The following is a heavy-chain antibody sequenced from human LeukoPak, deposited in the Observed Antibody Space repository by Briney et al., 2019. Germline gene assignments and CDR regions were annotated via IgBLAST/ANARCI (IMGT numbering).Heavy chain of an antibody. Sequence: GASVKVSCKASGYTFTSYGISWVRQAPGQGLEWMGWISAYNGNTNYAQKLQGRVTMTTDTSTSTAYMELRSLRSDDTAVYYCARDLRGYDILTDYYRANDYWGQGTLVTVSS. CDR1: GYTFTSYG. CDR2: ISAYNGNT. CDR3: ARDLRGYDILTDYYRANDY. J-gene: IGHJ4*02. D-gene: IGHD3-9*01. V-gene: IGHV1-18*01.